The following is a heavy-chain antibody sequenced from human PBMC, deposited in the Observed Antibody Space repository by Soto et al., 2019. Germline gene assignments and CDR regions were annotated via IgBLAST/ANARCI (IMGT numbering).Heavy chain of an antibody. Sequence: EVKLVESGGGLVQPGGSLRLSCAASGFTFSNYWMYWVRQAPGQGLVWVSRINSDGSVSRYADSVKGRLTISRDNVKNTLYLQRNSLRVEDTAVYYCARGDCGGGSCSSLAGSFYYYMDVWGKGTTVTVFS. CDR3: ARGDCGGGSCSSLAGSFYYYMDV. CDR2: INSDGSVS. J-gene: IGHJ6*03. CDR1: GFTFSNYW. D-gene: IGHD2-15*01. V-gene: IGHV3-74*01.